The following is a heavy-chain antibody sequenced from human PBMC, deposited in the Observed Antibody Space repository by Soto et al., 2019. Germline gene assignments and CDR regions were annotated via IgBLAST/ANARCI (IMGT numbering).Heavy chain of an antibody. Sequence: GGSLRLSCAASGFIFGTYGMHWVRQGPGKGLEWVVLISYDGSNEDYADSVKGRFTISRDNSKNTLYLQMSSLRVEDTAVYYCAKIITTAAKSNYYGVDVWGQGTTVTVSS. D-gene: IGHD2-2*01. CDR2: ISYDGSNE. J-gene: IGHJ6*02. CDR3: AKIITTAAKSNYYGVDV. V-gene: IGHV3-30*18. CDR1: GFIFGTYG.